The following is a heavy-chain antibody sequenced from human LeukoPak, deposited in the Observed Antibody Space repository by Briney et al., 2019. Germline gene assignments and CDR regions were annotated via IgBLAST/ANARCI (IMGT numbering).Heavy chain of an antibody. CDR2: IRQDGGAK. Sequence: QPGGSLRLSCAASGFTFDNYWMSWVRQAPGKGLEWVANIRQDGGAKNYMASVKGRFTISRDNAKNSLYLQLNSLRAKDTALYYCARVDYVDEGWGYRGQGTLVTVSS. CDR3: ARVDYVDEGWGY. J-gene: IGHJ4*02. V-gene: IGHV3-7*01. CDR1: GFTFDNYW. D-gene: IGHD3-16*01.